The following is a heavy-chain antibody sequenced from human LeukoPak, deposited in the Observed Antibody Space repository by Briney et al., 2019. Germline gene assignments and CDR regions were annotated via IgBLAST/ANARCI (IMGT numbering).Heavy chain of an antibody. J-gene: IGHJ4*02. CDR2: IYYSGST. D-gene: IGHD3-10*01. V-gene: IGHV4-39*07. CDR1: GGSISSSSYY. CDR3: AARYYAY. Sequence: SETLSLTCTVSGGSISSSSYYWGWLRQPPGKGLEWIGSIYYSGSTYYNPSLKSRVTISVDTSKNQFSLKLSSVTAADTAVYYCAARYYAYWGQGTLVTVSS.